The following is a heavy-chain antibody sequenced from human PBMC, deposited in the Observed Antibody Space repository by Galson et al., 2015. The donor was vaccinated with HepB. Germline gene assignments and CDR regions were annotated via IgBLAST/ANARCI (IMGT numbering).Heavy chain of an antibody. Sequence: SLRLSCAASGFTFNIYWMNWVRQAPGKGLEWVANIKQDGSEKYYVDSVKGRFTISGDNARNSLYLQMNSLRAEDTAVYYCAKFPWPEKRGVGFYDFWSGSTDFDSWGQGTLVTVSS. CDR3: AKFPWPEKRGVGFYDFWSGSTDFDS. CDR2: IKQDGSEK. V-gene: IGHV3-7*03. J-gene: IGHJ4*02. CDR1: GFTFNIYW. D-gene: IGHD3-3*01.